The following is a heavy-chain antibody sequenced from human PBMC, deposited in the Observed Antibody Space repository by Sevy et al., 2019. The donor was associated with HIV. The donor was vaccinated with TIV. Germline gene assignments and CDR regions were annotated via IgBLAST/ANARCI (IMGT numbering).Heavy chain of an antibody. J-gene: IGHJ4*02. CDR2: VSSDGSEI. CDR3: ARDQLGSIDY. CDR1: GFTFSTYA. Sequence: GGSLRLSCAVSGFTFSTYAMHWVRQAPGKGLECVAIVSSDGSEINYADSVKGRFTISRDNSRNKLYLQMNSLRTEDTALYYCARDQLGSIDYWGQGTLVTVSS. D-gene: IGHD7-27*01. V-gene: IGHV3-30-3*01.